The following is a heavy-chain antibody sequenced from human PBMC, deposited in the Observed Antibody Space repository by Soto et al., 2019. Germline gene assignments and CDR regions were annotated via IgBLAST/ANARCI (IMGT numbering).Heavy chain of an antibody. D-gene: IGHD6-19*01. CDR2: ISWNSGSI. J-gene: IGHJ1*01. CDR3: AKDIGAIAVAGTVYFQH. V-gene: IGHV3-9*01. Sequence: GGSLRLSCAASGFTFDDYAMHWVRQAPGKGLEWVSGISWNSGSIGYADSVKGRFTISRDNAKNSLYLQMNSLRAEDTALYYCAKDIGAIAVAGTVYFQHWGQGTLVTVSS. CDR1: GFTFDDYA.